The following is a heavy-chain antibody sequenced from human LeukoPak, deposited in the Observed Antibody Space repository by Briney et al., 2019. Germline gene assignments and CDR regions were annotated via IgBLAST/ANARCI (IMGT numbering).Heavy chain of an antibody. CDR1: GGSITRSSYY. CDR3: ARLRVTTGFDY. Sequence: PSETLSLTCTVSGGSITRSSYYWGWIRQTPGEGLDWIGSIYYTGTAYYNPSLQGRVTMSVDTSKNQFSLKLNSVTVADTAVYYCARLRVTTGFDYWDQGIPVTVSS. J-gene: IGHJ4*02. CDR2: IYYTGTA. D-gene: IGHD2-21*02. V-gene: IGHV4-39*01.